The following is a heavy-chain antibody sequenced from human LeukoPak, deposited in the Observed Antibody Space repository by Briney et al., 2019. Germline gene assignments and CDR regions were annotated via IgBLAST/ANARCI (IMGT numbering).Heavy chain of an antibody. D-gene: IGHD5-24*01. CDR1: GYIFANYW. V-gene: IGHV5-51*01. J-gene: IGHJ4*02. CDR2: IYPDDSDT. Sequence: PGESLKISCKGSGYIFANYWIAWVRQMPGKGLEWMGIIYPDDSDTRYSPSFQGQVTISADKSIATAYLQWSSLKASDTAMYYCARPVEMATSPFDYWAREPWSPSPQ. CDR3: ARPVEMATSPFDY.